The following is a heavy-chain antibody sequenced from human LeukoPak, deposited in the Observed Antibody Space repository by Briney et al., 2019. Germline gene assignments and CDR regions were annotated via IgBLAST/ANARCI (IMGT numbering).Heavy chain of an antibody. J-gene: IGHJ6*03. CDR3: TTDPRYSGSQEHYYYYYMDV. CDR1: GFTFSNAW. Sequence: GGSLRLSCAASGFTFSNAWMSWVRQAPGKGLEWVGRIKSKTDGGTTDYAAPVKGRFTISRDDSKNTLYLQMNSLKTEDTAVYYCTTDPRYSGSQEHYYYYYMDVWGKGTTVTISS. V-gene: IGHV3-15*01. CDR2: IKSKTDGGTT. D-gene: IGHD1-26*01.